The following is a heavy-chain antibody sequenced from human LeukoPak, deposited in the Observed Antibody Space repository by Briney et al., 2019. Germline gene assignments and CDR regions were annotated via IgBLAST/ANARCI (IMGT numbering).Heavy chain of an antibody. D-gene: IGHD6-6*01. V-gene: IGHV3-30-3*01. CDR2: ISYDGSNK. Sequence: GGSLRLSCAASGFTFSSYAMHWVRQAPGKGLEWVAVISYDGSNKYYADSVKGRFTISRDNSKNTLYLQMNSLRAEDTAVYYCARGAEDEYSSSGLTQYYFDYWGQGTLVTVSS. J-gene: IGHJ4*02. CDR1: GFTFSSYA. CDR3: ARGAEDEYSSSGLTQYYFDY.